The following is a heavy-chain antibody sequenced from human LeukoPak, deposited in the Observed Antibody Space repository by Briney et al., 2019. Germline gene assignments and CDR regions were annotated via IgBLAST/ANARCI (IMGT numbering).Heavy chain of an antibody. D-gene: IGHD6-19*01. V-gene: IGHV4-4*07. CDR2: MYTSGNT. J-gene: IGHJ4*02. Sequence: PSETLSLTCTVSGGSISSYYWSWIRQPAGKGLEWIGRMYTSGNTNYNPSLKSRVTMSLDTSKNQFSLKLRSVTAADTAVYYCARSPSGGWYLAYWGQGTLVTVSS. CDR3: ARSPSGGWYLAY. CDR1: GGSISSYY.